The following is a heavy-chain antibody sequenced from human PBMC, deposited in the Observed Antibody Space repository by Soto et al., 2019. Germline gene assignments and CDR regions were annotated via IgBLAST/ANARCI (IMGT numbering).Heavy chain of an antibody. CDR3: ARGAVTGTSLFDY. CDR1: GFTLTTYS. D-gene: IGHD6-19*01. CDR2: INKNGFTI. Sequence: PGWSLRLSCAFSGFTLTTYSMKWVRQAPGKGLEWISFINKNGFTIYYADSVKGRFTISRDYAKNSLYLQMDSLRHEDTAVYYCARGAVTGTSLFDYWGLGTLVTVSS. V-gene: IGHV3-48*02. J-gene: IGHJ4*02.